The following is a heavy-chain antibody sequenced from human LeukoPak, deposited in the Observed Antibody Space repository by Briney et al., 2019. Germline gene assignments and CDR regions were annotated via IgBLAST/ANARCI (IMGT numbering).Heavy chain of an antibody. CDR2: ISYDGSNK. D-gene: IGHD3-22*01. J-gene: IGHJ6*02. V-gene: IGHV3-30-3*01. CDR1: GFTFSSYA. CDR3: ASVYYYDSSGYYGDYYYYGMDV. Sequence: PGGSLRLSCAASGFTFSSYAMHWVRQAPGKGLEWVAVISYDGSNKYYADSEKGRFTISRDNSKNTLYLQMNSLRAEDTAVYYCASVYYYDSSGYYGDYYYYGMDVWGQGTTVTVSS.